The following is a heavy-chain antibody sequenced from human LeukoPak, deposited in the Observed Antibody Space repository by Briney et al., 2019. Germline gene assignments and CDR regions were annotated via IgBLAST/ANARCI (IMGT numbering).Heavy chain of an antibody. CDR3: ARTDDSSGYYLFDY. CDR1: GFTFSDYY. J-gene: IGHJ4*02. Sequence: GGSLRLSCAASGFTFSDYYMSWIRQAPGKGLEWVSYISSSGSTIYYADSVKSRFTISRDNAKNSLYLQMNSLRAEDTAVYYCARTDDSSGYYLFDYWGQGTLVTVSS. V-gene: IGHV3-11*04. D-gene: IGHD3-22*01. CDR2: ISSSGSTI.